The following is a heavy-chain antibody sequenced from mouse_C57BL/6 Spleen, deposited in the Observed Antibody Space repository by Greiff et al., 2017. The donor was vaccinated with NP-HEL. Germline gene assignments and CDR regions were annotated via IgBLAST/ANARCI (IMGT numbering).Heavy chain of an antibody. J-gene: IGHJ3*01. V-gene: IGHV7-3*01. CDR2: IRNKANGYTT. Sequence: EVMLVESGGGLVQPGGSLSLSCAASGFTFTDYYMSWVRQPPGKALEWLGFIRNKANGYTTEYSASVKGRFTIARDNSQSILYLQMNALRAEDSATYDCARYMGTGTLAYWGQGTLVTVSA. CDR1: GFTFTDYY. CDR3: ARYMGTGTLAY. D-gene: IGHD4-1*01.